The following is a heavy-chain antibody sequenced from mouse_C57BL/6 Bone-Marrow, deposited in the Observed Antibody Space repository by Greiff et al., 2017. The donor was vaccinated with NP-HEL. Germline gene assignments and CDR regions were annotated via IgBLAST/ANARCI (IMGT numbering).Heavy chain of an antibody. Sequence: VQLVESDAELVKPGASVKISCKVSGYTFTDHTIHWMKQRPEQGLEWIGYIYPRDGSTKYNEKFKGKATLTADKSSSTAYMQLNSLTSEDSAVYFCARKMRALLLRRRWFAYWGQGTLVTVSA. V-gene: IGHV1-78*01. CDR1: GYTFTDHT. J-gene: IGHJ3*01. D-gene: IGHD1-1*01. CDR2: IYPRDGST. CDR3: ARKMRALLLRRRWFAY.